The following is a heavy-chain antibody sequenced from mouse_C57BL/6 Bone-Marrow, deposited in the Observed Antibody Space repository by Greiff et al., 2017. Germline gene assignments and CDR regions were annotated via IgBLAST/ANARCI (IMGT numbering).Heavy chain of an antibody. CDR3: ARNLERGYFDY. V-gene: IGHV7-1*01. CDR1: GFTFSDFY. CDR2: SRNKANDYTT. J-gene: IGHJ2*01. Sequence: EVKLMESGGGLVQPGRSLRLSCATSGFTFSDFYMEWVRQAPGKGLEWIAASRNKANDYTTEYSSSVKGRFIVSRDTSQSILYLQMNALRAEDTAIYDCARNLERGYFDYWGQGTTLTVSS.